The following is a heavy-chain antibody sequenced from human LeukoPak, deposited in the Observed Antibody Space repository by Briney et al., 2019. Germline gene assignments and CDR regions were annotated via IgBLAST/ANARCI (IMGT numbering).Heavy chain of an antibody. CDR3: ARLSVTTSFYFDY. V-gene: IGHV3-48*03. CDR1: GFTFSSYE. J-gene: IGHJ4*02. D-gene: IGHD4-17*01. CDR2: ISSSGSTI. Sequence: GGSLRLSCAASGFTFSSYEMNWVRQAPGKGLEWVSYISSSGSTIYYADSVKGRFTISRDNAKNSLYLQMNSLRAEDTAVYYCARLSVTTSFYFDYWGQGTLVTVSS.